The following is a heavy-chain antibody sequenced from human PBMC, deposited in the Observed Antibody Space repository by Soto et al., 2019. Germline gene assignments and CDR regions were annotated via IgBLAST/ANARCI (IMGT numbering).Heavy chain of an antibody. V-gene: IGHV1-69*08. CDR1: GGTFSSYT. Sequence: QVQLVQSGAEVKKPGSSVKVSCKASGGTFSSYTISWVRQAPGQGLEWMGRIIPILGIANYAQKFQGRFTITADNSTSTAYMELSSLRSEDTAVYCCARDPAGYCSGGSCPPGFDYWGQGTLVTVSS. CDR3: ARDPAGYCSGGSCPPGFDY. D-gene: IGHD2-15*01. CDR2: IIPILGIA. J-gene: IGHJ4*02.